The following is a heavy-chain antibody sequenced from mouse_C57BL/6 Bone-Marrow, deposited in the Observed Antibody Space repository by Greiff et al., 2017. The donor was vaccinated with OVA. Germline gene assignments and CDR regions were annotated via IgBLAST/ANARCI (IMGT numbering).Heavy chain of an antibody. CDR2: IYPGSGST. D-gene: IGHD1-1*01. CDR1: GYTFTSYW. J-gene: IGHJ1*03. V-gene: IGHV1-55*01. CDR3: ERGDYYGPHYVYHD. Sequence: VQLQQPGAELVKPGASVKMSCKASGYTFTSYWITWVKQRPGQGLEWIGDIYPGSGSTNYNEKFKSKATLPVATSSSTAYMQLSTLTSEDSGVNYWERGDYYGPHYVYHDWGTGTTVTVSA.